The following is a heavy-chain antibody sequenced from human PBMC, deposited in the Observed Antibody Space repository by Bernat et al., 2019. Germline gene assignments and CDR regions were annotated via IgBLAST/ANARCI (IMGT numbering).Heavy chain of an antibody. CDR2: ISWNSGSI. CDR3: AKDISADEAPSWYFDL. D-gene: IGHD5-24*01. CDR1: GFTFDDFA. Sequence: EVQLLESGGGLVQPGRSLRLSCPASGFTFDDFALPWVRQPPGKGLEWVSGISWNSGSIGYADSVKGRFTISRDNAKNSLYLQMNSLRAEDTALYYCAKDISADEAPSWYFDLWGRGTLVTVSS. J-gene: IGHJ2*01. V-gene: IGHV3-9*01.